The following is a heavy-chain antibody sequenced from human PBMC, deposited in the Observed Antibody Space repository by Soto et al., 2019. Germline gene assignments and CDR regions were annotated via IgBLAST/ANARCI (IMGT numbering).Heavy chain of an antibody. V-gene: IGHV3-20*01. CDR1: GFTFDDYG. CDR2: INWNGGST. D-gene: IGHD2-2*01. CDR3: ARGYCSSTSCYVDTDYYYMDV. Sequence: EVQLVESGGGVVRPGRSLRLSCAASGFTFDDYGMSWVRQAPGKGLEWVSGINWNGGSTGYADSVKGRFTISRDNAKNALYLQMNSLRAEDTALYPCARGYCSSTSCYVDTDYYYMDVWGKGTTVTVSS. J-gene: IGHJ6*03.